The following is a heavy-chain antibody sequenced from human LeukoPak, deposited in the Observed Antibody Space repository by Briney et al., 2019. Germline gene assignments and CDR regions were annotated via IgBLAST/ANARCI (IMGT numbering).Heavy chain of an antibody. D-gene: IGHD3-10*01. CDR2: IKHIGST. V-gene: IGHV4-34*01. Sequence: SETMSLTCAVYGGSFSGYYWSWIRQPPGKGLEWIGEIKHIGSTNYNPSLKSQVTISLEKSKEQFSLKLSSVAAADTAVYYCARGRRITPYYYGSGTRGWFDPWGQGTLVTVSS. CDR3: ARGRRITPYYYGSGTRGWFDP. CDR1: GGSFSGYY. J-gene: IGHJ5*02.